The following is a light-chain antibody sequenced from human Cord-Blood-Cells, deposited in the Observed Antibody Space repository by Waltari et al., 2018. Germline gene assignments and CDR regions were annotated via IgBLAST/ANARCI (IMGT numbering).Light chain of an antibody. CDR2: GAS. Sequence: EIVLTQSPGTMSLSPGDRATRSCRASQSVSSSYLACYQQKPGQAPRLLIYGASSRATGIPDRFSGSGSGTDFTRTISRLEPEDFAVYYCQQYGSSPWTFGQGTKVEIK. CDR1: QSVSSSY. J-gene: IGKJ1*01. CDR3: QQYGSSPWT. V-gene: IGKV3-20*01.